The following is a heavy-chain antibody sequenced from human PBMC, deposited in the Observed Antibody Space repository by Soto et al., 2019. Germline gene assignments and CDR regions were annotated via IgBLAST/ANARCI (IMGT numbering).Heavy chain of an antibody. J-gene: IGHJ6*02. CDR1: GFAFSNYA. CDR2: ISYDGSKQ. Sequence: QAQLVESGGGVVQPGRSLRLSCVASGFAFSNYAVHWVRQAPGKGLEWVTVISYDGSKQYYAESVKGRFTISRDNSKNTLHLQMNSVRPEDRAVYYCAKDDYGMDVWGQGTTVSVSS. CDR3: AKDDYGMDV. V-gene: IGHV3-30*18.